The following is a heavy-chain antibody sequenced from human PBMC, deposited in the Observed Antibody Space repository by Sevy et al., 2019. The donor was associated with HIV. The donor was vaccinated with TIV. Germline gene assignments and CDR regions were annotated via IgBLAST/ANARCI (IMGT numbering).Heavy chain of an antibody. CDR2: IRSTGHST. Sequence: GGSLRLSCAASGFGFSSHAMSWVRQAPGKGLEWVSAIRSTGHSTYYADSGKGRFTISRDNSKNTMDVEMTSLRADDTAICYCATSPPPNIVFSADHHTYYYGMDVWGQGTTVTVSS. J-gene: IGHJ6*02. CDR1: GFGFSSHA. D-gene: IGHD2-15*01. CDR3: ATSPPPNIVFSADHHTYYYGMDV. V-gene: IGHV3-23*01.